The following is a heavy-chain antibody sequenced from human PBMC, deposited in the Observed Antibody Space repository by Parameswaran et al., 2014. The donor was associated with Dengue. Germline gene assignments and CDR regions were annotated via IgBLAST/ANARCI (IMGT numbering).Heavy chain of an antibody. Sequence: WVRQAPGQGLEWMGIINPSGGSTSYAQKFQGRVTMTRDTSTSTVYMELSSLRSEDTAVYYCARDLQTSYYGSGSYYNGGRYFDYWGQGTLVTVSS. D-gene: IGHD3-10*01. CDR2: INPSGGST. V-gene: IGHV1-46*01. J-gene: IGHJ4*02. CDR3: ARDLQTSYYGSGSYYNGGRYFDY.